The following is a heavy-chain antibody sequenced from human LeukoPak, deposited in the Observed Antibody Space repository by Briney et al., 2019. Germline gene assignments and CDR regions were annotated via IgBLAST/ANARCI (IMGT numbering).Heavy chain of an antibody. Sequence: GGSLRLSCAASGFTFSSYEMNCVRQAPGKGLEWVSYISSSGSAIYYADSVKGRFTISRDNAKNPLYLQMNSLRAEDTAVYYCARMLDTGLDYWGQGTLVTVSS. CDR1: GFTFSSYE. D-gene: IGHD5-18*01. CDR3: ARMLDTGLDY. J-gene: IGHJ4*02. CDR2: ISSSGSAI. V-gene: IGHV3-48*03.